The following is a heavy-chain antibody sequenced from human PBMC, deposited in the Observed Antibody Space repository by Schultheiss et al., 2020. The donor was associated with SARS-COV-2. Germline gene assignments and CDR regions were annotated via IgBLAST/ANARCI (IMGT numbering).Heavy chain of an antibody. CDR3: ARDDGDYPEYNWFDP. J-gene: IGHJ5*02. D-gene: IGHD4-17*01. CDR2: IYYSGST. CDR1: DGSLTNYY. V-gene: IGHV4-59*01. Sequence: SETLSLTCTVSDGSLTNYYWSWIRQPPGKGLEWIGYIYYSGSTNYNPSLKSRVTISVDTSKNQFSLKLSSVTAADTAVYYCARDDGDYPEYNWFDPWGQGTLVTVSS.